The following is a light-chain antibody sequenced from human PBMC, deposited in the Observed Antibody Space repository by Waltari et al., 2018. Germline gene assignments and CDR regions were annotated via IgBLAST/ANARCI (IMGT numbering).Light chain of an antibody. V-gene: IGLV10-54*04. CDR3: SAWDSDLTVYV. Sequence: QAGLTQPPSVSKGLRQTATLSCTGNRNNVGNQGAAWLQQHQGQPPKLLSYRNNNRPSGISDRFPASRSGNTAVLTISGLQPEDEADYYCSAWDSDLTVYVFGTGTKVTVL. CDR2: RNN. J-gene: IGLJ1*01. CDR1: RNNVGNQG.